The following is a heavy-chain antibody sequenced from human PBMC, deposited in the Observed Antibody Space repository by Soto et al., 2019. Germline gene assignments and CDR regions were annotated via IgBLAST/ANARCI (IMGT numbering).Heavy chain of an antibody. CDR2: IIPIFGTA. V-gene: IGHV1-69*13. CDR3: ARDAAARPGWFDP. J-gene: IGHJ5*02. Sequence: GASVKVSCKASGGTFSSYAISWVRQAPGQGLEWMGGIIPIFGTANYAQKFQGRVTITADESTSTAYMELSSLRSEDTAVYYCARDAAARPGWFDPWGQGTLVTVS. D-gene: IGHD6-6*01. CDR1: GGTFSSYA.